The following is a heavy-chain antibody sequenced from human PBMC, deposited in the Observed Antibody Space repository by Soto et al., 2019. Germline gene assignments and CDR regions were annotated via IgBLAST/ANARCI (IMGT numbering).Heavy chain of an antibody. CDR3: ARGYSYGINYFDY. V-gene: IGHV4-34*01. CDR1: GGSFSGYY. CDR2: INHSGST. D-gene: IGHD5-18*01. Sequence: QVQLQQWGAGLLKPSETLSLTCAVYGGSFSGYYWSWIRQPPGKGLEWIGEINHSGSTNYNPSLKSRVTISVDTSKNQFSLKLSSVTAADTAVYYCARGYSYGINYFDYWGQRTLVTVSS. J-gene: IGHJ4*02.